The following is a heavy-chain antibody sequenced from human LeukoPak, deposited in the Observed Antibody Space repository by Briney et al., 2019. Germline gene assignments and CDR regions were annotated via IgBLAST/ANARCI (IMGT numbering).Heavy chain of an antibody. CDR3: ARPRQYSGYDFNY. V-gene: IGHV3-30*04. CDR2: ISYDGSNK. J-gene: IGHJ4*02. Sequence: GGSLRLSCAASGFTFSSYAMHWVRQAPGKGLEWVAVISYDGSNKHYADSVRGRFTISRDNSKNTLYLQMNSLRAEDTAVYYCARPRQYSGYDFNYWGQGTLVTVSS. D-gene: IGHD5-12*01. CDR1: GFTFSSYA.